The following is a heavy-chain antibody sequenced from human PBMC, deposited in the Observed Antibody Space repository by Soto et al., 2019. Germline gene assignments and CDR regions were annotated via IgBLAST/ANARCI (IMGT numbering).Heavy chain of an antibody. CDR2: IYFSGST. CDR3: ANGDAWGVILAY. D-gene: IGHD3-16*01. J-gene: IGHJ4*02. V-gene: IGHV4-31*03. Sequence: SETLSLTCTVSGASINSGGYYWSWTRQLPGKGLEWIGYIYFSGSTYYNPSLESRVSISLDTSQNQFSLKLSSVSAADTAVYYFANGDAWGVILAYWGQGHLVTVSS. CDR1: GASINSGGYY.